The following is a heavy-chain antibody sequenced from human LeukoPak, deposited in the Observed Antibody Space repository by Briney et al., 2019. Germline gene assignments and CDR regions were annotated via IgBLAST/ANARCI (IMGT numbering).Heavy chain of an antibody. D-gene: IGHD3-9*01. Sequence: PSETLSLTCTVSGGSISSGSYYWNWIRQPAGKGLEWIGRIYTSGSTKYNPSPKSRVTISVDTSKNQFSLKLSSGTAADTAVYYRARLRRELRYFDWLNPGTQYYFDYWGQGTLVTVSS. J-gene: IGHJ4*02. CDR2: IYTSGST. V-gene: IGHV4-61*02. CDR3: ARLRRELRYFDWLNPGTQYYFDY. CDR1: GGSISSGSYY.